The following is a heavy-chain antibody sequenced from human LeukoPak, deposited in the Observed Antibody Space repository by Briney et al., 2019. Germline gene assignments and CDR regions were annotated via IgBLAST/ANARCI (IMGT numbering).Heavy chain of an antibody. CDR3: SRERGAFCPFGY. V-gene: IGHV4/OR15-8*02. Sequence: SDTLSLTCGVSGGSIRSNNWWRLVRAPPGEGVGWVGVISLSGQPNFNPSLHGRVTITIDDSKNQVSLKLTSVTAADTAMYYCSRERGAFCPFGYWGQGTLVIVPP. CDR1: GGSIRSNNW. D-gene: IGHD2/OR15-2a*01. CDR2: ISLSGQP. J-gene: IGHJ4*02.